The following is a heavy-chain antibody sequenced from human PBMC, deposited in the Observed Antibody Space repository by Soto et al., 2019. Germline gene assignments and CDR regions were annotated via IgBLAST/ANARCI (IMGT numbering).Heavy chain of an antibody. J-gene: IGHJ6*02. CDR3: AKDGASGSYPPYYYFGMDV. CDR2: ISGSGGNA. V-gene: IGHV3-23*01. D-gene: IGHD1-26*01. CDR1: GFTFSSYA. Sequence: EVQLLESGGGLVQPGGSLRLSCAASGFTFSSYAMSWVRQAPGKGLEWVSTISGSGGNAYYADSVKGRFSISRDNSKNTLRLQMNSLRADDTAVYYCAKDGASGSYPPYYYFGMDVWGHRTTVTVSS.